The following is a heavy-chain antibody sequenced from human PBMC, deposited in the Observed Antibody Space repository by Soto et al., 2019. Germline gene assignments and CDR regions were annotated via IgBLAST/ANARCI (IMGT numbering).Heavy chain of an antibody. CDR2: ISYDGSNK. CDR1: GFTFSSYG. CDR3: AKAPSGSYYNSYYYGMDV. D-gene: IGHD1-26*01. V-gene: IGHV3-30*18. Sequence: LRLSCAASGFTFSSYGMHWVRQAPGKGLEWVAVISYDGSNKYYADSVKGRFTISRDNSKNTLYLQMNSLRAEDTAVYYCAKAPSGSYYNSYYYGMDVWGQGTTVTVSS. J-gene: IGHJ6*02.